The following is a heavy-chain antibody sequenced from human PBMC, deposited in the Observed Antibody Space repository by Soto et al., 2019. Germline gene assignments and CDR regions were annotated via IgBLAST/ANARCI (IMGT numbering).Heavy chain of an antibody. CDR2: IYHSGST. Sequence: SXTLSLNGSISGYSISSGYYWGGIRQPPGKGLEWIGSIYHSGSTYYNPSLKSRVTISVDTSKNQFSLKLSSVTAADTAVYYCARVGGSGVNYFDYWGQGTLVTVSS. CDR3: ARVGGSGVNYFDY. J-gene: IGHJ4*02. D-gene: IGHD3-10*01. V-gene: IGHV4-38-2*02. CDR1: GYSISSGYY.